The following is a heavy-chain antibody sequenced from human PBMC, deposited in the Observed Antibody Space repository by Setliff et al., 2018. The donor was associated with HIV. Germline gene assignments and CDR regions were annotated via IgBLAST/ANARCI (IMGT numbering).Heavy chain of an antibody. D-gene: IGHD2-2*01. Sequence: SETLSLTCAVSGGSISSDNWWTWVRQPPGKGLEWIGEIYHSEYTNYNASLKSRVSMSVDKSKNQFSLKLTSVTAADSAVYYCARGHCSGTNCYGVDYYGMDVWGQGTTVTVSS. CDR2: IYHSEYT. J-gene: IGHJ6*02. V-gene: IGHV4-4*02. CDR3: ARGHCSGTNCYGVDYYGMDV. CDR1: GGSISSDNW.